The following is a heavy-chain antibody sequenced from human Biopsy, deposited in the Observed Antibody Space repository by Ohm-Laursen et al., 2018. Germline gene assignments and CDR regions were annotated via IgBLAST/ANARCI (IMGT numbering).Heavy chain of an antibody. CDR2: ISAYNGHT. CDR3: ARDPHGEGRDYGSYFDY. Sequence: SVKVSCKASGYPFITYGISWVRQAPGQGLEWMGWISAYNGHTKFARKFQDRVSMTTDTSTTTAYMDLRSLRSDDTAVYYCARDPHGEGRDYGSYFDYWGQGTLVTVSS. V-gene: IGHV1-18*01. D-gene: IGHD4-17*01. J-gene: IGHJ4*02. CDR1: GYPFITYG.